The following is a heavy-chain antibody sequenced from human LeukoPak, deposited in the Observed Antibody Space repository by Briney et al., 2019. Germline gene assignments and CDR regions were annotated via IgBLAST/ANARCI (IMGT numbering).Heavy chain of an antibody. V-gene: IGHV3-73*01. CDR1: GFTFSGSA. Sequence: GGSLKLSCAASGFTFSGSAMHWVRQASGKGLEWVGRIRSKANSYATAYAASVKGRFTISRDDSKNTAYLQMNGLKTEDTAVYYCTSPPYCSSTSCPIGYWGQGTLVTVSS. CDR2: IRSKANSYAT. D-gene: IGHD2-2*01. CDR3: TSPPYCSSTSCPIGY. J-gene: IGHJ4*02.